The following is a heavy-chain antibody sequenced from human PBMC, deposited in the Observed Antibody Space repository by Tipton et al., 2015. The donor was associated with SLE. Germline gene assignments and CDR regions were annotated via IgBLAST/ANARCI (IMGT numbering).Heavy chain of an antibody. CDR3: ARAHSSGYYGY. J-gene: IGHJ4*02. V-gene: IGHV4-39*07. CDR1: GGSISSSTHY. Sequence: TLSLTCIVSGGSISSSTHYWGWIRQTPGKGLEWIGSIYSNGNTYYNPSLKSRVTISVDTSKNQFSLKLSSVTAADTAVYYCARAHSSGYYGYWGQGTLVTVSS. D-gene: IGHD3-22*01. CDR2: IYSNGNT.